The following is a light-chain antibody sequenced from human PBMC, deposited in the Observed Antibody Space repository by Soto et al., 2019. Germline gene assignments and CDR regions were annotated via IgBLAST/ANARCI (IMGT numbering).Light chain of an antibody. CDR3: CSYAGTYTLYV. Sequence: QSALTQPASVSGSPGQSITISCTGTSSDVGGYNYVSWYQHHPGKAPQLMIYDVNNRPSGVPDRFSGSKSGNTASLTISGLQAEDEAEYYCCSYAGTYTLYVFGTGTKVTVL. V-gene: IGLV2-11*02. CDR2: DVN. J-gene: IGLJ1*01. CDR1: SSDVGGYNY.